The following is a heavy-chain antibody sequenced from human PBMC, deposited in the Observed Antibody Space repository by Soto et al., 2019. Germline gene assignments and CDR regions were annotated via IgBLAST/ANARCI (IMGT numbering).Heavy chain of an antibody. Sequence: EVQLVESGGGLVQPGGSLRLSCAASGFTFSDHYMDWVRQAPGKGLEWVGRSRNKANSYTTEYAASVKGRFTISRDDSENSVHRQMNSLKIEDTAVYFCIRPMTGTTRGFDYWGQGTLVTVSS. CDR1: GFTFSDHY. V-gene: IGHV3-72*01. J-gene: IGHJ4*02. CDR3: IRPMTGTTRGFDY. CDR2: SRNKANSYTT. D-gene: IGHD1-1*01.